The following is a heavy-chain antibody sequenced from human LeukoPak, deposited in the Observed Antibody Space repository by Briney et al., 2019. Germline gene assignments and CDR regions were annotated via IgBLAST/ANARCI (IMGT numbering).Heavy chain of an antibody. CDR3: ASLVGSSGYRQFDY. V-gene: IGHV3-20*04. Sequence: GGSLRLSCAASGSTFDDYGMSWVRQAPGKGLEWVSGINWNGGSTGYADSVKGRFTISRDNAKNSLYLQMNSLRAEDTALYYCASLVGSSGYRQFDYWGQGTLVTVSS. J-gene: IGHJ4*02. D-gene: IGHD3-22*01. CDR1: GSTFDDYG. CDR2: INWNGGST.